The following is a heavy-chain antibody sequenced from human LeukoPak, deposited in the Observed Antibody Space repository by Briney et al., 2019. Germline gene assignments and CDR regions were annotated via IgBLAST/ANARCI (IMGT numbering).Heavy chain of an antibody. D-gene: IGHD3-10*01. CDR2: IYHSGST. J-gene: IGHJ5*02. Sequence: SQTLSLTCAVSGYSISSGYYWGWIRQPPGEGLEGIGRIYHSGSTYYNPSLKSRVTISVDTSTSQFSLKLSSVTAADTAVYYCARDWVGSGSYYNLNWFDPWGQGTLVTVSS. V-gene: IGHV4-38-2*02. CDR1: GYSISSGYY. CDR3: ARDWVGSGSYYNLNWFDP.